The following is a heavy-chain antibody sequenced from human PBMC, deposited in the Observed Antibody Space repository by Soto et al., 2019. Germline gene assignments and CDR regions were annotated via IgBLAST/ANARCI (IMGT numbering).Heavy chain of an antibody. V-gene: IGHV1-18*01. Sequence: QVQLVQSGAEVKKPGASVKVSCKTSGYTSTGYGINWVRQAPGHGLEWMGWISVFNGNTKYGQNIQDRVIMTTDTSPSTVYMELRSLRSDDTAVYFCGRDGSGGIIDSWGQGTMLIVSS. D-gene: IGHD2-15*01. J-gene: IGHJ3*01. CDR1: GYTSTGYG. CDR2: ISVFNGNT. CDR3: GRDGSGGIIDS.